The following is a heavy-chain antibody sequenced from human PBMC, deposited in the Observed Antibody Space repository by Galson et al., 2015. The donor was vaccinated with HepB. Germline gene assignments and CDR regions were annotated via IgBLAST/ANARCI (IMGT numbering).Heavy chain of an antibody. D-gene: IGHD5-18*01. CDR1: GDSVSTNSAA. CDR3: ARESHSNFDY. Sequence: CAISGDSVSTNSAAWNWIRQSPSRGLEWLGRAYYRSKWYNAYAISVRSRITISPDTSRNQLSLQLDSVTPEDTAVYYCARESHSNFDYWGQGTPVTVSS. J-gene: IGHJ4*02. V-gene: IGHV6-1*01. CDR2: AYYRSKWYN.